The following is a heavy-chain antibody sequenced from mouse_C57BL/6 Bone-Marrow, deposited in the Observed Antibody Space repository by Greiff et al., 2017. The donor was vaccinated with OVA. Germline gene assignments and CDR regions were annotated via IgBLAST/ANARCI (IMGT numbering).Heavy chain of an antibody. CDR3: AEIYYDYAFDY. CDR2: IYPRSGNT. V-gene: IGHV1-81*01. J-gene: IGHJ2*01. CDR1: GYTFTSYG. Sequence: QVQLQQSGAELARPGASVKLSCKASGYTFTSYGISWVKQRTGQGLEWIGEIYPRSGNTYYNEKFKGKATLTADKSSSTAYMGLRSLTSEDSAVYFCAEIYYDYAFDYWGQGTTLTVSS. D-gene: IGHD2-4*01.